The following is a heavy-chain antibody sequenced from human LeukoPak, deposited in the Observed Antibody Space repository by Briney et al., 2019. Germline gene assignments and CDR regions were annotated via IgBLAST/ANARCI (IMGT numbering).Heavy chain of an antibody. CDR2: IYHSGST. V-gene: IGHV4-30-2*01. Sequence: SETLSLTCAVSGGSISSGGYSWSWIRQPPGKGLEWIGYIYHSGSTYYNPSLKSRVTISVDRSKNQFSLKLSSVTAADTAVYYCARRARDGVSVYWGQGTLVTVSS. J-gene: IGHJ4*02. CDR3: ARRARDGVSVY. D-gene: IGHD5-24*01. CDR1: GGSISSGGYS.